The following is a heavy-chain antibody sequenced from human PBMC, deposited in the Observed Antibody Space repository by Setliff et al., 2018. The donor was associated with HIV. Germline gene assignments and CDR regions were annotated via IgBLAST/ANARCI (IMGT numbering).Heavy chain of an antibody. J-gene: IGHJ4*02. CDR2: IYHSGRT. CDR3: ARDPHLAVFDY. Sequence: SETLSLTCDVSGYSISSGYYWGWIRQPPGKGLEWIGSIYHSGRTNYNPSLKSRLTISMDTSKNQFSLKLKSVTAADTAVYFCARDPHLAVFDYWGLGTLVTVSS. CDR1: GYSISSGYY. V-gene: IGHV4-38-2*02.